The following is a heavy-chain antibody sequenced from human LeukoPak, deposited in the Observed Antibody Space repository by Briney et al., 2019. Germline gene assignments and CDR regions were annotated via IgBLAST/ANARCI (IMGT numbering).Heavy chain of an antibody. Sequence: GGSLRLSCAASGFTFSSYEMNWVRQAPGKGLEWVSYISSSGSTIYYADSVKGRFTISRDNAKNSLYLQTNSLRAEDTAVYYCARDEWGSYSVYWGQATLVTVSS. J-gene: IGHJ4*02. CDR2: ISSSGSTI. CDR1: GFTFSSYE. D-gene: IGHD1-26*01. CDR3: ARDEWGSYSVY. V-gene: IGHV3-48*03.